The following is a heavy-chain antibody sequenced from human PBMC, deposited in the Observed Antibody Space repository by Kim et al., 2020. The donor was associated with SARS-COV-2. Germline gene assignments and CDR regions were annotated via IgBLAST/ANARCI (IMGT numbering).Heavy chain of an antibody. V-gene: IGHV4-39*01. CDR2: GST. J-gene: IGHJ4*02. Sequence: GSTYYNPSLKSRVTISVDTSKNQFSLKLSSVTAADTAVYYCARRGYSYGYWGQGTLVTVSS. D-gene: IGHD5-18*01. CDR3: ARRGYSYGY.